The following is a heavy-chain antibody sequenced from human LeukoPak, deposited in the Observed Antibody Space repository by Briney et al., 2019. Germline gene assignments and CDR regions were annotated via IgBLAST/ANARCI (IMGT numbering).Heavy chain of an antibody. J-gene: IGHJ5*02. D-gene: IGHD4-23*01. CDR1: GGSISSGDYY. CDR3: ARGSNRDYGGNNWFDP. Sequence: SQTLSLTCTVSGGSISSGDYYWSWIRQPPGKGLEWIGYIYYSGSTYYNPSLKSRVTISVDTSKNLFSLKLTSVTAADTAVYYCARGSNRDYGGNNWFDPWGQGTLVTVS. CDR2: IYYSGST. V-gene: IGHV4-30-4*01.